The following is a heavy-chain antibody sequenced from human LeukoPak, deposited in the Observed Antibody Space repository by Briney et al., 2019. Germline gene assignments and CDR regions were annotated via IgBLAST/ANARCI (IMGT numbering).Heavy chain of an antibody. J-gene: IGHJ5*02. D-gene: IGHD2-15*01. CDR1: GFNFSDYD. CDR3: ARDPLSDSP. Sequence: PGGSLRLSCTASGFNFSDYDMDWVRQAPGKGLEWVAVIWDDGSNKHYADSVKGRFTISRDNSKNTLYLQMNSLRAEDTAVYYCARDPLSDSPWGQGTLVTVSS. V-gene: IGHV3-33*01. CDR2: IWDDGSNK.